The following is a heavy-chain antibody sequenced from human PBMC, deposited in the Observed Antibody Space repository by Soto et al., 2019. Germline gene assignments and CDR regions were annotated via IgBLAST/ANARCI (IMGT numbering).Heavy chain of an antibody. V-gene: IGHV4-39*01. Sequence: PSETLSLTCTVSGGSISSSSYYWGWIRQPPGKGLEWIGSIYYSGSTYYNTSLKSRVTISVDTSKNQFSLKLSSVTAADTAVYYCARHSGYSSSYNWFDPWGQGTLVTVSS. CDR2: IYYSGST. CDR3: ARHSGYSSSYNWFDP. D-gene: IGHD6-13*01. CDR1: GGSISSSSYY. J-gene: IGHJ5*02.